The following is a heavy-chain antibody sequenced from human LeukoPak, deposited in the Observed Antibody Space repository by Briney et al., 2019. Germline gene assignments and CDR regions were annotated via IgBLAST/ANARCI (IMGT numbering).Heavy chain of an antibody. V-gene: IGHV3-7*01. J-gene: IGHJ4*02. CDR2: INQDASEI. CDR3: ATDRDNSDWQKRFDS. D-gene: IGHD2-21*02. CDR1: GFTLSTYW. Sequence: PGGSLRLSCVASGFTLSTYWMNWYRQAPGKGLEWVGNINQDASEINYVDSVRGRFTISRDNAKNSLHLQMNSLRAEDTAVYYSATDRDNSDWQKRFDSWGQGTLVSVSS.